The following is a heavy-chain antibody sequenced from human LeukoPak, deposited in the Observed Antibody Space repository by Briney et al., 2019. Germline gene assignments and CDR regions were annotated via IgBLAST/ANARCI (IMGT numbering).Heavy chain of an antibody. J-gene: IGHJ5*02. CDR1: GFTFSSYA. D-gene: IGHD2-21*01. Sequence: GGSLRLSCAASGFTFSSYAMSWVRQAPGKGLGWISAICGSGGSTYYADSVKGRFTISRDNSKNTLYLQMNSLRAEDTAVDYCAKETPPLFPESRNKPWGQGTLVTVSS. CDR2: ICGSGGST. V-gene: IGHV3-23*01. CDR3: AKETPPLFPESRNKP.